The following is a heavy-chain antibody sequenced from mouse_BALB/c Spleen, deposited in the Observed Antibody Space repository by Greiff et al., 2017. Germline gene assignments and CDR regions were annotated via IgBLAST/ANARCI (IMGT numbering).Heavy chain of an antibody. D-gene: IGHD2-10*01. Sequence: EVKVVESGGDLVKPGGSLKLSCAASGFTFSSYGMSWVRQTPDKRLEWVATISSGGSYTYYPDSVKGRFTISRDNAKNTLYLQMSSLKSEDTAMYYCARQGAYYGNYGAMDYWGQGTSVTVSS. V-gene: IGHV5-6*01. CDR2: ISSGGSYT. CDR1: GFTFSSYG. J-gene: IGHJ4*01. CDR3: ARQGAYYGNYGAMDY.